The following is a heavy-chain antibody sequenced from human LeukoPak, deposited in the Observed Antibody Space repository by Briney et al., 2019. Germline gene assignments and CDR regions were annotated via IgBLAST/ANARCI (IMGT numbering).Heavy chain of an antibody. CDR2: SRSGGANN. CDR1: GFTISDYG. Sequence: GGSLRLSCAASGFTISDYGLVWVRQAPGKGLEWVSGSRSGGANNFYADAVKGRFTISRDNSKNTLYLLMNSLRADDTAVYYCGRDPNGDYLGAFEFWGHGTTVIVSS. V-gene: IGHV3-23*01. CDR3: GRDPNGDYLGAFEF. D-gene: IGHD4-17*01. J-gene: IGHJ3*01.